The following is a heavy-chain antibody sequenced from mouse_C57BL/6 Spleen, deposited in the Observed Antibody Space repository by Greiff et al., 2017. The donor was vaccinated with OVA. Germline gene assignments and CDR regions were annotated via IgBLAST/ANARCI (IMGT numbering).Heavy chain of an antibody. CDR1: GYAFSSSW. CDR3: ARGDGSSFHWYFDV. Sequence: VQLQESGPELVKPGASVKISCKASGYAFSSSWMNWVKQRPVKGLEWIGRIYPGDGDTNYNGKFKGKATLTADKSSSTAYMQLSSLTSEDSAVYFCARGDGSSFHWYFDVWGTGTTVTVSS. V-gene: IGHV1-82*01. J-gene: IGHJ1*03. D-gene: IGHD1-1*01. CDR2: IYPGDGDT.